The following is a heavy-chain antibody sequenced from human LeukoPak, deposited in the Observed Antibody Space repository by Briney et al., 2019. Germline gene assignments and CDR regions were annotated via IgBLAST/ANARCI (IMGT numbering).Heavy chain of an antibody. J-gene: IGHJ4*02. CDR1: GYTLTELS. V-gene: IGHV1-24*01. Sequence: ASVKVSCKVSGYTLTELSMHWVRHAAGKGREWRGGFDPDDGETTYAQKFQGRVTMTEDTSTDTAYMELSSLRSEDTGVYYCATDRGTTGTTTWFDYWGQGTLVSVFS. CDR3: ATDRGTTGTTTWFDY. CDR2: FDPDDGET. D-gene: IGHD1-1*01.